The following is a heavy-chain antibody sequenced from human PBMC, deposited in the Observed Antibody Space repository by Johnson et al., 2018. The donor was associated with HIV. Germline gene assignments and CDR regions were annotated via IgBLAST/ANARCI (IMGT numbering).Heavy chain of an antibody. Sequence: VQLVESGGGLVQPGGSLRLSCAASGFTFSSYAMSWVRQAPGKGLEWVSAISGSGGRTYYADSVKGRFTISRDNSKNTLYLQMNSLRAEDTAVYYCASGRVGGNDAFDIWGQGTMVTVSS. CDR2: ISGSGGRT. V-gene: IGHV3-23*04. J-gene: IGHJ3*02. D-gene: IGHD2-15*01. CDR3: ASGRVGGNDAFDI. CDR1: GFTFSSYA.